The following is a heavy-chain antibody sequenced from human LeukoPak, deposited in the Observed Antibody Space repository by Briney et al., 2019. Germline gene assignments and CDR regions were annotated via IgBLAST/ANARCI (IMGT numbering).Heavy chain of an antibody. D-gene: IGHD3-16*01. V-gene: IGHV4-59*01. Sequence: SETLSLTCTVSGGSISSYYWSWIRQPPGKGLEWIGYIYYSGSTNYNPSLKSRVTISVDTSKNQFSLKLSSVTAADTAVYYCARGELSKSVFDYWGQGTLVTVSS. CDR1: GGSISSYY. J-gene: IGHJ4*02. CDR2: IYYSGST. CDR3: ARGELSKSVFDY.